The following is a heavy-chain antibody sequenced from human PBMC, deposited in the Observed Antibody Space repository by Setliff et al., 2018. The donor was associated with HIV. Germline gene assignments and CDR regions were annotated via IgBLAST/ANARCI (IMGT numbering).Heavy chain of an antibody. D-gene: IGHD3-10*01. CDR2: INSYNGNT. V-gene: IGHV1-18*04. CDR3: SRSGVPPYYYYGMDV. Sequence: ASVKVSCKASGYTFTTYGVNWVRQAPGQGLEWMGWINSYNGNTKFAQKFQGRVTRTTDTSTTTAFMELRSLKADDTGIYYCSRSGVPPYYYYGMDVWGQGTTVTVSS. CDR1: GYTFTTYG. J-gene: IGHJ6*02.